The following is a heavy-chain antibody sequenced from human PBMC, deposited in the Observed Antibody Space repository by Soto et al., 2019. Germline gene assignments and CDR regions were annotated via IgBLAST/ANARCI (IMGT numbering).Heavy chain of an antibody. CDR3: ARVGYCSSTSCPYYFDY. CDR1: GFTFDDYG. D-gene: IGHD2-2*01. J-gene: IGHJ4*02. V-gene: IGHV3-20*01. Sequence: GGSLRLSCAASGFTFDDYGMSWVRQAPGKGLEWVSGINWNGGSTGYADSVKGRFTISRDNAKNSLYLQMNSLRAEDTALYHCARVGYCSSTSCPYYFDYWGQGTLVTVSS. CDR2: INWNGGST.